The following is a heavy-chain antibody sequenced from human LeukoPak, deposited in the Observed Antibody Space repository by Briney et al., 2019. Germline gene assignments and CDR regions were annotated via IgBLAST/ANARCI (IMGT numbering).Heavy chain of an antibody. CDR1: GFTFDDYA. CDR2: ISWNSGSI. CDR3: ARGDDYDILTGYAKPLYYYGMDV. Sequence: PGGSLRLSCAASGFTFDDYAMHWVRQAPGKGLEWVSGISWNSGSIGYADSVKGRFTISRDNAKNSLYLQMNSLRAEDTAVYYCARGDDYDILTGYAKPLYYYGMDVWGQGTTVTVSS. D-gene: IGHD3-9*01. V-gene: IGHV3-9*01. J-gene: IGHJ6*02.